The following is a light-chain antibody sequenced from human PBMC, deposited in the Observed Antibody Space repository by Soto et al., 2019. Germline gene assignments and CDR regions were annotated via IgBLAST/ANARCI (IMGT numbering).Light chain of an antibody. Sequence: IVITQSPATLPVSPGERATLSCRTSQSVDSRLAWYQHKPGQAHRLLIYGAYNRATGIPARFSGSGSGTEFTLTIDSLQSEDFAIYFCKQYNNWPRTFGQGTKVDIK. CDR3: KQYNNWPRT. V-gene: IGKV3-15*01. CDR2: GAY. CDR1: QSVDSR. J-gene: IGKJ1*01.